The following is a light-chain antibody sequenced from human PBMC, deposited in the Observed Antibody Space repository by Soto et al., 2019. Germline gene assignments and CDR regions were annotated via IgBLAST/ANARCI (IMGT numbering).Light chain of an antibody. CDR1: QSISNF. J-gene: IGKJ3*01. CDR2: AAS. CDR3: QQSSNTPFT. Sequence: DIQMTQSPSSLSASVGDRVTITCRASQSISNFLNWYQQKPGKAPKLLIYAASSLQSGVPSRLSGSGSGTDFSLTISTLQPEDFAAYYCQQSSNTPFTFGPGTKVDIK. V-gene: IGKV1-39*01.